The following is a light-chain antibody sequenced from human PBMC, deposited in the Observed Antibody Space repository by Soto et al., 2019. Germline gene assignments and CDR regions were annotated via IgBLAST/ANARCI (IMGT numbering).Light chain of an antibody. V-gene: IGKV3-11*01. CDR2: DVS. CDR3: QQRSNWPFT. Sequence: IVLTQTPATLALSPGERATLSCRSSHNISHYLVWYQQKPGQAPRLLIYDVSNRATGIPARFSGSGSGTDFTITSSSIEPEDCAVYCCQQRSNWPFTFGHGTTVDIK. CDR1: HNISHY. J-gene: IGKJ3*01.